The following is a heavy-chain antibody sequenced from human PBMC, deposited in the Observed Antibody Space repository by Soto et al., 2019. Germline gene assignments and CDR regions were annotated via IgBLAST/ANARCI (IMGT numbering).Heavy chain of an antibody. CDR2: IKEDGSEE. V-gene: IGHV3-7*01. CDR1: GFDLRSYW. J-gene: IGHJ4*02. CDR3: ASDPVGFDY. Sequence: GGSLRLSCEASGFDLRSYWMSWVRQAPGKGLEWVANIKEDGSEEFYVDSVKGRFTISRDNAKNLLYLQMTALRAEDTAVYYCASDPVGFDYWGQGTLVTVSS.